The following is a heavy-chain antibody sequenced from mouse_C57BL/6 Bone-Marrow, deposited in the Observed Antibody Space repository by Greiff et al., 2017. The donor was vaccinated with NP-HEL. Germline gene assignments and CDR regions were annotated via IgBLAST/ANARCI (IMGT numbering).Heavy chain of an antibody. CDR2: IYPGSGNT. Sequence: QVQLQQSGAELVRPGASVKLSCKASGYTFTDYYIHWVKQRPGQGLEWIARIYPGSGNTYYNEKFKGKATLTAEKSSSTAYMQLSSLTSEDSAVYFCARTDYSNSAWFADWGQGTLVTVSA. CDR3: ARTDYSNSAWFAD. V-gene: IGHV1-76*01. D-gene: IGHD2-5*01. J-gene: IGHJ3*01. CDR1: GYTFTDYY.